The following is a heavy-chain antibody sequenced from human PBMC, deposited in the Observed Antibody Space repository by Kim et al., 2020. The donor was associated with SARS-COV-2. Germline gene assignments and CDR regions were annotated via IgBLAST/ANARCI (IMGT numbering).Heavy chain of an antibody. J-gene: IGHJ4*02. D-gene: IGHD6-19*01. CDR3: ARAVSGNYFDY. V-gene: IGHV4-59*01. CDR2: IYYSGTT. Sequence: ETLSLTCSVSGGFISGFYWSWIRQPPGKGLEWIGYIYYSGTTNYNPSLRSRVIISVDTSRNQFSLKLDSVTAADTAVYYCARAVSGNYFDYWGQGTLVT. CDR1: GGFISGFY.